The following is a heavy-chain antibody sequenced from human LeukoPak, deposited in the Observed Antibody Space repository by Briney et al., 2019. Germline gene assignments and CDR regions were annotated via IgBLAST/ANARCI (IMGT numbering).Heavy chain of an antibody. J-gene: IGHJ4*02. CDR2: IYHTGSV. CDR3: ARIRGVWIDY. D-gene: IGHD3-16*01. Sequence: PSETLSLTCAVSGGSINSDYWWTWVRQSPGKGLEWIGEIYHTGSVNYNLSLESRVTISRDRSKNQFSLKLSSVTAADTAVYYCARIRGVWIDYWGQGTLVTVSS. CDR1: GGSINSDYW. V-gene: IGHV4-4*02.